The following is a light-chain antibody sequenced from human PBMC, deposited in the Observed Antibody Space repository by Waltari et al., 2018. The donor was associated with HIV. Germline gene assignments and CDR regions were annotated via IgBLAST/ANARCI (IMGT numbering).Light chain of an antibody. V-gene: IGKV3-11*01. Sequence: EVPLTQSPATLSLSPGESATPSCRASQSISGAVAWYQQKPGQAPRLLIHDASRRHTRIPVRFRASGSGTDFTLTISSLEPEDFAIYYCQQGSGWPPAFSFGGGTRVDIK. CDR2: DAS. CDR3: QQGSGWPPAFS. J-gene: IGKJ4*01. CDR1: QSISGA.